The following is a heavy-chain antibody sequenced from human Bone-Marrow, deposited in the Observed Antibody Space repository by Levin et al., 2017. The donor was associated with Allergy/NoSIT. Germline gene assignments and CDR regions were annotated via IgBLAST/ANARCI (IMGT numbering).Heavy chain of an antibody. D-gene: IGHD3-22*01. V-gene: IGHV1-2*02. CDR1: GYSFTGFY. J-gene: IGHJ3*02. CDR2: ISPNSGGT. CDR3: SRRPHYYDSSGYYGSHAFVI. Sequence: ASVKVSCKASGYSFTGFYLHWIRQAPRQGLEWMGWISPNSGGTNYAQKFQGRVTMSRDTSISTAYMELSRLRSDDTAVYYCSRRPHYYDSSGYYGSHAFVIWGQGTMVTVSS.